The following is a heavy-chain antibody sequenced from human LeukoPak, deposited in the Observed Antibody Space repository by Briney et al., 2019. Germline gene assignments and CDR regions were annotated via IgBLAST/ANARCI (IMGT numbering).Heavy chain of an antibody. J-gene: IGHJ6*03. CDR2: INHSGST. CDR1: GFTFSNAW. CDR3: AREYVVVVPAAIRYHYYYYMDV. D-gene: IGHD2-2*02. V-gene: IGHV4-34*01. Sequence: GPLRLSCAASGFTFSNAWMSWVRQPPGKGLEWIGEINHSGSTNYNPSLKSRVTISVDTSKNQFSLKLSSVTAADTAVYYCAREYVVVVPAAIRYHYYYYMDVWGKGTTVTVSS.